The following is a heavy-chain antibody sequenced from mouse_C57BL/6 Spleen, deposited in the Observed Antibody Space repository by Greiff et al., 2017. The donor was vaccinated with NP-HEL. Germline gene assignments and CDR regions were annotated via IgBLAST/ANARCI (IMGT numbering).Heavy chain of an antibody. CDR2: ISSGGSYT. D-gene: IGHD1-1*01. V-gene: IGHV5-6*01. CDR3: ARITTGPWFAY. J-gene: IGHJ3*01. Sequence: EVMLVESGGDLVKPGGSLKLSCAASGFTFSSYGMSWVRQTPDKRLEWVATISSGGSYTYYPDSVKGRFTISRDNATNTLYLQMSSLKAEDTAMYYSARITTGPWFAYWGQGTLVTVSA. CDR1: GFTFSSYG.